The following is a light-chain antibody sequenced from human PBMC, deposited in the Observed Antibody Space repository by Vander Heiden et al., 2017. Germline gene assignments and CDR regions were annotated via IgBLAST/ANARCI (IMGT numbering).Light chain of an antibody. V-gene: IGLV2-14*01. CDR3: SSYITSSTPGR. CDR1: TSDVGGYNY. Sequence: QSALTQPASVSGSPGPSITLSCPGSTSDVGGYNYVSCNQPHPGKAPKLMIYGVTNRHAGVSNRFSGSKSGNTASLTISGLQAEDEAHYYCSSYITSSTPGRFGGGTKLTVL. J-gene: IGLJ2*01. CDR2: GVT.